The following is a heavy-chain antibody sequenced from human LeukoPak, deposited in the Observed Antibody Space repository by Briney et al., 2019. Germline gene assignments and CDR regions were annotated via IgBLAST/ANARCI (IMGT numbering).Heavy chain of an antibody. Sequence: PSETLSLTCTVYGGSISSSSYYWGWIRQPPGKGLEWIGRIYTSGSTSYNPSLKSRVTVSDDKSKNQFSLKLSSVTAADTAVYYCARIFRGAYFDYWGQGTLVTVSS. J-gene: IGHJ4*02. CDR2: IYTSGST. CDR1: GGSISSSSYY. V-gene: IGHV4-61*05. D-gene: IGHD3-10*01. CDR3: ARIFRGAYFDY.